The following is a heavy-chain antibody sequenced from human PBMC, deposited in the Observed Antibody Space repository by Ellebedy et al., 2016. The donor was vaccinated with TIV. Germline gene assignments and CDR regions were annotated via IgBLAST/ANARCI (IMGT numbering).Heavy chain of an antibody. CDR1: GFTFSSYA. Sequence: PGGSLRLSCAASGFTFSSYAMSRVRQAPGKGLEWVSVISGSGDYTNYADSVKGRFTISRDNSKSTLYLQMNSLRAEDTAVYYCAKQQWLDNWGQGTLVTVSS. D-gene: IGHD6-19*01. CDR3: AKQQWLDN. J-gene: IGHJ4*02. CDR2: ISGSGDYT. V-gene: IGHV3-23*01.